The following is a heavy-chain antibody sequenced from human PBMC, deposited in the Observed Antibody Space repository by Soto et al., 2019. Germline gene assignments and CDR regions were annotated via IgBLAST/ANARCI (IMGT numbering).Heavy chain of an antibody. J-gene: IGHJ4*02. CDR1: GNTLTSFY. CDR3: ARPPGYISGWYYFES. V-gene: IGHV1-2*02. Sequence: ASVKVSCKTSGNTLTSFYIHWVRQAPGQGLEWMGRISPTTGGTNYAQRFQGRVTVTWDTSTNTAYMELNSLISDDTAVYYCARPPGYISGWYYFESWGQGTLVTVSS. CDR2: ISPTTGGT. D-gene: IGHD6-19*01.